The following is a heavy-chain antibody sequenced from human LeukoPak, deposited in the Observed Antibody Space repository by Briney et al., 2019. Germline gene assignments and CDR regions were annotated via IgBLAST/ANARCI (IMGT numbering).Heavy chain of an antibody. CDR2: IIPIFGTA. Sequence: GSSVKVSCKASGGTFSNYAISWVRQAPGQGLEWMGGIIPIFGTANYAQKFRGRVTVTADKSTRTAYMELSSLRSEDTAVYYCARGVVRGVIISPWFDPWGQGTLVTVSS. J-gene: IGHJ5*02. CDR3: ARGVVRGVIISPWFDP. CDR1: GGTFSNYA. D-gene: IGHD3-10*01. V-gene: IGHV1-69*06.